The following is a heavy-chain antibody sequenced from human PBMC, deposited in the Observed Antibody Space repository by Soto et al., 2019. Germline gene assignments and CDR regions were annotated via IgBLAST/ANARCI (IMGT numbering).Heavy chain of an antibody. CDR2: ISYDGSNK. J-gene: IGHJ6*02. V-gene: IGHV3-30*18. CDR3: AKDKRRGYYYYYGMDV. D-gene: IGHD6-25*01. CDR1: GFTFSSYG. Sequence: QVQLVESGGGVVQPGRSLRLSCAASGFTFSSYGMHWVRQAPGKGLEWVAVISYDGSNKYYADSVKGRFTISRDNSKNXLYLQMNSLRAEDTAVYYCAKDKRRGYYYYYGMDVWGQGTTVTVSS.